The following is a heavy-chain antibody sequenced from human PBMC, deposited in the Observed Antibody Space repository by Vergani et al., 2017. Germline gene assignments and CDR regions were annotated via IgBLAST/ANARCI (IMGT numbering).Heavy chain of an antibody. V-gene: IGHV3-23*01. CDR1: GFTLSSYA. D-gene: IGHD6-13*01. J-gene: IGHJ4*02. CDR2: ISGSGGST. CDR3: AKARPKTIIAAAATGEFDY. Sequence: EVQLLESGGGLVQPGGSLRLSCAASGFTLSSYAMSWVRQAPGKGLEWVSAISGSGGSTYYADSVKGRFTISRDNSKNTLYLQMNSLRAEDTAVYYCAKARPKTIIAAAATGEFDYWGQGTLVTVSS.